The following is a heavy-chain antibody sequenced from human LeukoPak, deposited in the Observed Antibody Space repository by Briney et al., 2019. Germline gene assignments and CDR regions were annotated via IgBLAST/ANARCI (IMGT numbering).Heavy chain of an antibody. V-gene: IGHV3-21*05. CDR3: AIDPAPYSSRDGHGY. D-gene: IGHD6-13*01. Sequence: PGGSLRLSCAASGFTFSSYSMHWVRQAPGKGLEWVAYISNSSSNIYYADSVKGRFTISRDNAKNSLYLQMHRRRAEHTAVYYCAIDPAPYSSRDGHGYWGQGTLVTVSS. CDR1: GFTFSSYS. CDR2: ISNSSSNI. J-gene: IGHJ4*02.